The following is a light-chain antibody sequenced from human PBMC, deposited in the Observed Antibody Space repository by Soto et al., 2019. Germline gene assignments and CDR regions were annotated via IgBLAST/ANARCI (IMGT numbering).Light chain of an antibody. Sequence: DILMTQSPPTLSAAVGERVTITCLASQSGDDWLAWYQAKPGEGPKLLIYDASSLESGVPCSLSVSASGLEFTLTISSLQPDDFATYYCQQYNSFALTFGGGTKVDIK. J-gene: IGKJ4*01. V-gene: IGKV1-5*01. CDR1: QSGDDW. CDR2: DAS. CDR3: QQYNSFALT.